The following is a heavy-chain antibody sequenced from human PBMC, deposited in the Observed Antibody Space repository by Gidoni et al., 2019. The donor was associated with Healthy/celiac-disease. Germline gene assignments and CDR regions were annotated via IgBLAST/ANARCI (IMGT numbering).Heavy chain of an antibody. D-gene: IGHD2-21*02. CDR1: GFTFSSYA. J-gene: IGHJ3*02. CDR3: AKEEVVTAILSAFDI. Sequence: EVQLLESGGGLVQPGGSLSLSCAASGFTFSSYAMSWVRQAPGKGLEWVSAISGSGGSTYYASSVKGRFTISRDNSKDTLYLKMNSLRAEDTAVYYCAKEEVVTAILSAFDIWGQGTMVTVSS. CDR2: ISGSGGST. V-gene: IGHV3-23*01.